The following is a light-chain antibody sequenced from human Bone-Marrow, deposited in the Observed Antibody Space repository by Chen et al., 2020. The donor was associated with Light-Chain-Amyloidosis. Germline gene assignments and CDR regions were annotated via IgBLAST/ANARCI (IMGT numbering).Light chain of an antibody. CDR2: EVT. CDR3: SSYTITNTLV. Sequence: QSALPHPASVSVSPGQSITISSTGTSSDVGGDNHVSWYQQHPDKAPKLLIYEVTNRPSWVPDRFSGSKSDNTASLTISGLQTEDEADYFCSSYTITNTLVFGSGTRVTVL. J-gene: IGLJ1*01. V-gene: IGLV2-14*01. CDR1: SSDVGGDNH.